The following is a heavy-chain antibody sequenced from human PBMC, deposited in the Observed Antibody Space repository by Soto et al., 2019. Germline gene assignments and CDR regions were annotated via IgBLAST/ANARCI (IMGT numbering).Heavy chain of an antibody. V-gene: IGHV3-23*01. CDR3: ARDGLLFSGPYRPSRFDY. CDR1: GFSFSTCA. CDR2: ISPNSAAT. D-gene: IGHD3-16*02. J-gene: IGHJ4*02. Sequence: PGGSLRLSCVASGFSFSTCAMGWVRQAPGKGLEWVSLISPNSAATYYTDSVKGRFTITRDNIKNFLFLQMRDLRADDTASYYCARDGLLFSGPYRPSRFDYWGLGALVTVSS.